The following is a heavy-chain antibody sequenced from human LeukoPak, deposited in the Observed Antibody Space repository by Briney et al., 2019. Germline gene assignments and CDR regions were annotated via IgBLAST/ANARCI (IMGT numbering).Heavy chain of an antibody. D-gene: IGHD6-6*01. J-gene: IGHJ4*02. CDR2: IYYSGST. CDR3: VRHFRDIAARRRYYFDY. CDR1: GGSISSSSYY. V-gene: IGHV4-39*01. Sequence: PSETLSLTCTVSGGSISSSSYYWGSIRQPPGKGLEWIGSIYYSGSTYNNPSLKSRGTISVDTSKNQFSLKLSSVTAADTAVYYCVRHFRDIAARRRYYFDYWGQGSLVTVSS.